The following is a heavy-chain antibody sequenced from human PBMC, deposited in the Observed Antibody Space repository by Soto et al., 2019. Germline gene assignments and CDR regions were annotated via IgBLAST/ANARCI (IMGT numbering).Heavy chain of an antibody. V-gene: IGHV1-69*13. CDR1: GGTFSSYA. D-gene: IGHD3-10*01. CDR2: IIPIFGTA. J-gene: IGHJ5*02. Sequence: SVKVSCKASGGTFSSYAISWVRQAPGQGLEWMGGIIPIFGTANYAQKFQGRVTITADESTSTAYMELSSLRSEDTAVYYCARDLITMVRGVIISYNWFDPWGQGTLVTVSS. CDR3: ARDLITMVRGVIISYNWFDP.